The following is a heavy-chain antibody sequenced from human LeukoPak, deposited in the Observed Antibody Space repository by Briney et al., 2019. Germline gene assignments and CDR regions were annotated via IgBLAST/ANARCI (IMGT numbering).Heavy chain of an antibody. CDR2: IYPGDSDT. CDR3: ARRDSSGYYSVDFDY. D-gene: IGHD3-22*01. J-gene: IGHJ4*02. CDR1: GYRFTSYW. V-gene: IGHV5-51*01. Sequence: GASLKISCQGSGYRFTSYWIGWVRPMPGKGLEWMGIIYPGDSDTRYSPSFQGQVTISADKSISTAYLQWSSLKASDTAMYYCARRDSSGYYSVDFDYWGQGTLVTVSS.